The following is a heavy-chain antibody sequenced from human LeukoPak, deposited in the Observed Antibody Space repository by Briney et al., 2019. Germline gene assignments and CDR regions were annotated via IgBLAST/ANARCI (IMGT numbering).Heavy chain of an antibody. V-gene: IGHV1-18*01. CDR1: GYTFTSYG. Sequence: GASVKVSCKASGYTFTSYGISWVRQAPGQGLEWMGWISAYNGNTNYAQKLQGRVTMTTDTSTSTAYMELRSLRSDDTAVYYCARDRRIHPYGDYAPPLYYYYGMDVWGQGTTVTVSS. CDR3: ARDRRIHPYGDYAPPLYYYYGMDV. CDR2: ISAYNGNT. J-gene: IGHJ6*02. D-gene: IGHD4-17*01.